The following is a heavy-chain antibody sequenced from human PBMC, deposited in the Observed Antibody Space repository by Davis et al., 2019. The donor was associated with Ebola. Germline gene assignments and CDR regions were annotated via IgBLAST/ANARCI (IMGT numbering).Heavy chain of an antibody. Sequence: SETLSLTCTVSAGSISSSSYYWGWIRQPPGKGLEWIGSIYYSGSTYYNPSLKSRVTISVDTSKNQFSLKLSSVTAADTAVYYCARNWSPYNWFDPWGQGTLVTVSS. D-gene: IGHD1-1*01. CDR1: AGSISSSSYY. CDR2: IYYSGST. CDR3: ARNWSPYNWFDP. J-gene: IGHJ5*02. V-gene: IGHV4-39*01.